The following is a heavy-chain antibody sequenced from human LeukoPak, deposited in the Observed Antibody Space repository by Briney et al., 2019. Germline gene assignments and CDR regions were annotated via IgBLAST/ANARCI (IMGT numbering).Heavy chain of an antibody. V-gene: IGHV4-39*01. CDR3: ARRFFYGDYDTYYFDY. CDR2: IYYTGST. Sequence: PAETLSLTCTVSDGSISSPDHYWGWIRQPPGKGLEWIGIIYYTGSTHYNLSLKSRVIISVDTSKSQFSLKVKSMTAADTAVYYCARRFFYGDYDTYYFDYWGQGILVTASS. D-gene: IGHD4-17*01. CDR1: DGSISSPDHY. J-gene: IGHJ4*02.